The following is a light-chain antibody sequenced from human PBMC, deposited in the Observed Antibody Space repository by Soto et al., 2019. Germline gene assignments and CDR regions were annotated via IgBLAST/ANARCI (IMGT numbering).Light chain of an antibody. CDR3: QTWGPGIQV. Sequence: QPVLTQSPSASASLGASVKLTCTLSSGHSSYAIAWHQQRPERGPRYLMKLNNDGSHTKGDGIPDRFSGSSSGAERSLTISSLQSEDEGDYYCQTWGPGIQVFGGGIKLTVL. CDR1: SGHSSYA. CDR2: LNNDGSH. V-gene: IGLV4-69*01. J-gene: IGLJ3*02.